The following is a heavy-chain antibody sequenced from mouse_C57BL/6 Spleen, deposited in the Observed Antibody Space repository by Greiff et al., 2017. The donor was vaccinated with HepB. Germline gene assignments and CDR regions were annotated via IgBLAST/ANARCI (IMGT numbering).Heavy chain of an antibody. CDR2: INPNNGGT. J-gene: IGHJ3*01. CDR1: GYTFTDYY. V-gene: IGHV1-26*01. CDR3: ARRRVYYGYDGGFAY. Sequence: VQLQQSGPELVKPGASVKISCKASGYTFTDYYMNWVKQSHGKSLEWIGDINPNNGGTSYNQKFKGKATLTVDKSSSTAYMELRSLTSEDSAVYYCARRRVYYGYDGGFAYWGQGTLVTVSA. D-gene: IGHD2-2*01.